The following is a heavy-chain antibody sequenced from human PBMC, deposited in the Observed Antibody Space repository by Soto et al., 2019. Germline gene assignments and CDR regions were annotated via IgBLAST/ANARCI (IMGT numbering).Heavy chain of an antibody. J-gene: IGHJ6*03. CDR2: MNPNSGNT. Sequence: SLKVYRKSAGYSMTIYDSNRRRHNTRKGHEWMGWMNPNSGNTGYAQKFQGRVTMTMNTSISTACMELSSLRSEDTAVYYCARGLVVPAAIYYCYYYYMDVWGKGTTVTVSS. CDR1: GYSMTIYD. D-gene: IGHD2-2*01. CDR3: ARGLVVPAAIYYCYYYYMDV. V-gene: IGHV1-8*01.